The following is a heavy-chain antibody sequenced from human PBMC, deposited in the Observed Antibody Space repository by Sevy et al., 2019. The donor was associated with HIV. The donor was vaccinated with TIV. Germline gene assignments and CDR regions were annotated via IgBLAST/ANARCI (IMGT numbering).Heavy chain of an antibody. J-gene: IGHJ4*02. D-gene: IGHD5-12*01. CDR2: IKSETDGGTT. CDR1: GFTLNKAW. Sequence: GGSLRLSCAASGFTLNKAWMNWVRQAPGKGLEWVGRIKSETDGGTTDYAEPVKGRFSISSDHSKNTLYLQMNSLKIEDTAVYYCSMEDGYNYFDYWGQGALVTVSS. CDR3: SMEDGYNYFDY. V-gene: IGHV3-15*07.